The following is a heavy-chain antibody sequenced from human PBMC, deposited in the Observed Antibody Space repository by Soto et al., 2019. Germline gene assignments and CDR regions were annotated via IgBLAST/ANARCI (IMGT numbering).Heavy chain of an antibody. CDR2: IYYSGST. J-gene: IGHJ4*02. D-gene: IGHD4-17*01. CDR1: GGSISSYY. Sequence: SETLSLTCTVSGGSISSYYWSWIRQPPGKGLEWIGYIYYSGSTNYNPSLKSRVTISVDTSKNQFSLKLSSVTAADTAVYYCARFHSYYGDYFFGYWGQGTLVTVSS. CDR3: ARFHSYYGDYFFGY. V-gene: IGHV4-59*08.